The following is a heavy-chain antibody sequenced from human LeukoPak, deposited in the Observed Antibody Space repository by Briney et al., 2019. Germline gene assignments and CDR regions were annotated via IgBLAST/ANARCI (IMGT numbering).Heavy chain of an antibody. J-gene: IGHJ3*02. CDR1: GGSISSGSYY. V-gene: IGHV4-61*02. Sequence: PSETLSLTCTVSGGSISSGSYYWSWIRQPAGKGLEWIGRIYTSGSTNYNPSLKSRVTISVDTSKNQFSLKLSSVTAADTAVYYCARGPLVLMVAFDIWGQGTMVTVSS. CDR3: ARGPLVLMVAFDI. D-gene: IGHD2-8*01. CDR2: IYTSGST.